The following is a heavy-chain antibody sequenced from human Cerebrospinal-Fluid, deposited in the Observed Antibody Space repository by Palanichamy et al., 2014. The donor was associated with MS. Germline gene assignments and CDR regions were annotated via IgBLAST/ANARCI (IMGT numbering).Heavy chain of an antibody. CDR2: INLDGQRA. D-gene: IGHD4-17*01. J-gene: IGHJ4*02. V-gene: IGHV3-74*01. CDR3: ARDATEGRFFDF. Sequence: EVNLVESGGGLFQPGGSLRLSCAASGFSFSNHWIHWVRQVPGQGLVWVARINLDGQRADYADFVQGRFSLSRDNAKNMVFLQVSSQRADDTALYYCARDATEGRFFDFWGQGTLVTVSS. CDR1: GFSFSNHW.